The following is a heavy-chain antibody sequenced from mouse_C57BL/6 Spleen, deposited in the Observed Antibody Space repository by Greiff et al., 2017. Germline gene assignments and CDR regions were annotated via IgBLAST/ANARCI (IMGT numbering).Heavy chain of an antibody. Sequence: QVQLQQPGAELVMPGASVKLSCKASGYTFTSYWMHWVKQRPGQGLEWLGEIDPSDSYTNYNQKFKGKSTLAIDKSSSGAYMQLSSLTSEDSAVYYCATNLLNYYDYWGQGTTLTVSS. J-gene: IGHJ2*01. CDR2: IDPSDSYT. CDR3: ATNLLNYYDY. V-gene: IGHV1-69*01. CDR1: GYTFTSYW. D-gene: IGHD2-1*01.